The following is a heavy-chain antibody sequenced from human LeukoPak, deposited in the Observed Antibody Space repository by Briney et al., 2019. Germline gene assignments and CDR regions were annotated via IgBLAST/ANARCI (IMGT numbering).Heavy chain of an antibody. CDR3: ARRKKDSGGYYYDY. J-gene: IGHJ4*02. V-gene: IGHV3-74*01. CDR1: GLTFSSYW. Sequence: GGSLRLSCVASGLTFSSYWMHWVRQAPGKGLVWVSRINSDGTTTSYADSVRGRFTIPRDNAKNTLFLQMNSLRAEDTAVYYCARRKKDSGGYYYDYWGQGTLVTVSS. D-gene: IGHD3-22*01. CDR2: INSDGTTT.